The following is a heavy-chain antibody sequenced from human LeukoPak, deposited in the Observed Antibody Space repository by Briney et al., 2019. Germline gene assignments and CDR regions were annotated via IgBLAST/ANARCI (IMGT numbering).Heavy chain of an antibody. V-gene: IGHV4-59*01. J-gene: IGHJ6*02. CDR2: IYHSGST. CDR1: GGSISSYY. CDR3: ARTGYYDSSGYSYYYGMDV. D-gene: IGHD3-22*01. Sequence: PSETLSLTCTASGGSISSYYWSWIRQPPGQGLEWIGYIYHSGSTNYNPSLKSRVTISVDTSNNQSSLKLSSVTAADTAVYYCARTGYYDSSGYSYYYGMDVWGQGTTVTASS.